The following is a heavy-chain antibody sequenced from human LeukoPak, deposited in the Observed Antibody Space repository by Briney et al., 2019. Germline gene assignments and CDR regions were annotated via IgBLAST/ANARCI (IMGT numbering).Heavy chain of an antibody. D-gene: IGHD5-18*01. CDR3: AKDRMGIQLWLLFDY. V-gene: IGHV3-23*01. CDR2: ISGSGGST. CDR1: GFTFSSYA. Sequence: GGSLRLSCAASGFTFSSYAMSWVRQAPGKGLEWVSAISGSGGSTYYADSVKGRFTISRDNSKNTLYLQMNSLRAEDTAVYYCAKDRMGIQLWLLFDYWGQGTLVTVSS. J-gene: IGHJ4*02.